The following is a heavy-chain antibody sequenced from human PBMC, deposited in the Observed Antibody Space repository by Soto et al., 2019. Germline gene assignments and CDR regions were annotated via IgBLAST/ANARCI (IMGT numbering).Heavy chain of an antibody. CDR2: IDSSSRYI. J-gene: IGHJ3*01. CDR3: AKDSGLPRFGTLIHALDL. D-gene: IGHD3-10*01. V-gene: IGHV3-21*01. CDR1: GFTFSSYS. Sequence: GGSLRLSCAASGFTFSSYSMNWVRQAPGKGLEWVSSIDSSSRYIHYADSVKGRFTISRDNAKNSVYLQMNSLRAEDTAVYYCAKDSGLPRFGTLIHALDLWGQGTMVTVSS.